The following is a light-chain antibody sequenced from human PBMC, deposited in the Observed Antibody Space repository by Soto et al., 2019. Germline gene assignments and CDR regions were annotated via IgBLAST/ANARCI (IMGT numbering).Light chain of an antibody. CDR1: SSDVGGYNY. CDR2: DVS. J-gene: IGLJ2*01. Sequence: QSALTQPASVSGSPGQSITISCTGTSSDVGGYNYVSWDQQHPGKAPKLIIYDVSNRPSGVSNRCSGSKSGNTASLTISGLQAEDEADYYCSSYTSSSTLVFGGGTKVTVL. CDR3: SSYTSSSTLV. V-gene: IGLV2-14*03.